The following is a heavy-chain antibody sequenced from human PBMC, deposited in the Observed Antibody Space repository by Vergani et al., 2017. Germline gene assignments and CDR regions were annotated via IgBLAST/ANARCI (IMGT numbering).Heavy chain of an antibody. D-gene: IGHD6-19*01. CDR2: LSARDRRT. Sequence: EVQLLESGGDLVQPGGSLRLSCAASGFTFIMHAMSWVRQAPGKGLDWVSTLSARDRRTHYAYSVKGRFTISRDNSKNTLFLHMNSLRPEDTAVYYCAKVGRSEVAGTFGAFDIWGQGTMVTVSS. J-gene: IGHJ3*02. CDR3: AKVGRSEVAGTFGAFDI. V-gene: IGHV3-23*01. CDR1: GFTFIMHA.